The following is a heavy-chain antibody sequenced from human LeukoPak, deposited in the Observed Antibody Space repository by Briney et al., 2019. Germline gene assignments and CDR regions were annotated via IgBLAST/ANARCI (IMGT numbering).Heavy chain of an antibody. CDR2: IIPIFGTA. Sequence: SVKVSCKASGGTFSSYAISWVRQAPGQGLEWMGRIIPIFGTANYAQKFQGRVTITTDESTSTAYMELSSLRSEDTAVYYCARDRSYYGSGSYYDYWGQGTLVTVSP. CDR3: ARDRSYYGSGSYYDY. CDR1: GGTFSSYA. V-gene: IGHV1-69*05. D-gene: IGHD3-10*01. J-gene: IGHJ4*02.